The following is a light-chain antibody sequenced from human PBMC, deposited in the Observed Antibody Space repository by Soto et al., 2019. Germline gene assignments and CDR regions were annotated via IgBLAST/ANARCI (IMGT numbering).Light chain of an antibody. J-gene: IGKJ4*01. V-gene: IGKV3-11*01. CDR3: QQRYSWPLT. Sequence: EIVLTQSPATLSLSPGERATLSCRASQSVSASLVWYQLKPGQAPRLLIYDASNRATGIPARFSGSGSGTDFTLTINSLEPEDSAIYYCQQRYSWPLTFGGGTKVDIK. CDR1: QSVSAS. CDR2: DAS.